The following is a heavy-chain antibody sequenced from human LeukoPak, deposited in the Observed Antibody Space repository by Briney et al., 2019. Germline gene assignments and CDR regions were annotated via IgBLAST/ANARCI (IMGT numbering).Heavy chain of an antibody. CDR3: ARVGWDVLWYFDL. D-gene: IGHD2-8*01. Sequence: QTGGSLRLSCAASGFTFSSYGIHWVRQAPGKGLEWVSVIYSGGSTYYADSVKGRFTISRDNSKNTLYLQMNSLRAEDTAVYYCARVGWDVLWYFDLWGRGTLVTVSS. CDR1: GFTFSSYG. J-gene: IGHJ2*01. CDR2: IYSGGST. V-gene: IGHV3-NL1*01.